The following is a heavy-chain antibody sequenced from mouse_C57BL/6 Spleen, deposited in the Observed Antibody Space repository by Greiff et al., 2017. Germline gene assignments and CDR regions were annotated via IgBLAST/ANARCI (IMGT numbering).Heavy chain of an antibody. J-gene: IGHJ1*03. Sequence: EVQLQESGPGLVKPSQSLSLTCSVTGYSITSGYYWNWIRQFPGNKLEWMGYISYAGSNNYNPSLKNRISITRDTSKNQFFLKLNSVTTEDTATYYCAREGGSSSYFDVWGTGTTVTVSS. D-gene: IGHD1-1*01. CDR3: AREGGSSSYFDV. CDR2: ISYAGSN. CDR1: GYSITSGYY. V-gene: IGHV3-6*01.